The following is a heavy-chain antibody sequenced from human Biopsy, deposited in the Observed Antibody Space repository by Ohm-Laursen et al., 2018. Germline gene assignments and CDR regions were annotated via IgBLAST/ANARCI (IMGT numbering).Heavy chain of an antibody. CDR3: ARHPTGFWFDP. CDR2: IYNTETT. CDR1: GGSISSRNHY. J-gene: IGHJ5*02. Sequence: SETLSLTCSVSGGSISSRNHYWGWLRQPPGKGLEWIGSIYNTETTFYNPSLKSRVTISIDTSTNQFSLKVSSVTAADTALYFCARHPTGFWFDPWGHGTLVTVSS. V-gene: IGHV4-39*01.